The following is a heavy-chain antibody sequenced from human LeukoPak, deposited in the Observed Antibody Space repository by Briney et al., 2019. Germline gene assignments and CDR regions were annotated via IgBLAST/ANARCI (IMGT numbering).Heavy chain of an antibody. Sequence: PGGSLRLSCAASGFXFSSYEINWVRQAPGKGLEWVSYISSSGSTIYYADSVKGRFTISRDNAKNSLYLQMNSLRAEDTAVYYCARDPNYGFDYWGQGILVTVSS. D-gene: IGHD4-17*01. CDR3: ARDPNYGFDY. J-gene: IGHJ4*02. CDR2: ISSSGSTI. V-gene: IGHV3-48*03. CDR1: GFXFSSYE.